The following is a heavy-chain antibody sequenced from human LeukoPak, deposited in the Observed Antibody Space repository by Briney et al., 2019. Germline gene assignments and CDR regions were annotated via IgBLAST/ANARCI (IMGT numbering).Heavy chain of an antibody. J-gene: IGHJ4*02. CDR1: GFTFSSYT. Sequence: GGSLRLSCAVSGFTFSSYTMNWVRQTPGKGLEWVSSISSSGSYIYYADSVKGRFTISRDNSKNTLFLQINSLRAEDTAVYYCAREWGPIAVSGGPGYWGQGALVTVSS. V-gene: IGHV3-21*01. CDR3: AREWGPIAVSGGPGY. D-gene: IGHD6-19*01. CDR2: ISSSGSYI.